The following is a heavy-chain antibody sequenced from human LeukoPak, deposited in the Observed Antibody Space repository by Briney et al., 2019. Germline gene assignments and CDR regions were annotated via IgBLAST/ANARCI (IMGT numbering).Heavy chain of an antibody. CDR3: ARSRGHIAAAGTWFDY. D-gene: IGHD6-13*01. Sequence: ASVKVSCKASGYSFTSYNIHWVRQASGQGLEWMGIINPGGGGASYAQKFQGRVTMTRDTSTSTVDMELSSLRSEDTAVYYCARSRGHIAAAGTWFDYWGQGTLVTVSS. V-gene: IGHV1-46*01. CDR2: INPGGGGA. J-gene: IGHJ4*02. CDR1: GYSFTSYN.